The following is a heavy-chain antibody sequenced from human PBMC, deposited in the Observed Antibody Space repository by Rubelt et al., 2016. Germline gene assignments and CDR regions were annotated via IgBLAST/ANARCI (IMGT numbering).Heavy chain of an antibody. V-gene: IGHV3-23*01. CDR3: AKGYDILTGYYRGYYYYGMTS. D-gene: IGHD3-9*01. J-gene: IGHJ6*02. CDR1: GFTFSSYA. Sequence: EVQLLESGGGLVQPGGSLRLSCAASGFTFSSYAMSWVRQAPGKGLEWVSAISGSGGSTYYADSVKGRFTISGDNSKNRLYLQRNSLRAEDTAVDYCAKGYDILTGYYRGYYYYGMTSGAKGPRSPSP. CDR2: ISGSGGST.